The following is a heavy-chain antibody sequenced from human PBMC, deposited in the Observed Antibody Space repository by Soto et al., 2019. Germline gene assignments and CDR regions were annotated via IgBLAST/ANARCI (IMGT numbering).Heavy chain of an antibody. CDR2: IRSKANSYAT. J-gene: IGHJ5*02. Sequence: XVSLRLSCAASGFTFSGSAMHGVRQASGKGLEWVGRIRSKANSYATAYAASVKGRFTISRDDSKKTAYLQMNSLRAEDTAVYYCARDKRGYSPWGQGTLVTVSS. D-gene: IGHD5-18*01. CDR3: ARDKRGYSP. CDR1: GFTFSGSA. V-gene: IGHV3-73*01.